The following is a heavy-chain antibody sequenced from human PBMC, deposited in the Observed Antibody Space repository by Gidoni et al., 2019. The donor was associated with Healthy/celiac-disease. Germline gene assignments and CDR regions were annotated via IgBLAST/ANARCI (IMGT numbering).Heavy chain of an antibody. CDR1: GFPFSSYW. D-gene: IGHD3-3*01. CDR3: ARDFSPPPGYDFWSERLRGDY. J-gene: IGHJ4*02. V-gene: IGHV3-7*05. CDR2: IKQDGSEK. Sequence: EVQLVESGGGLVQPGGSLRLSCAASGFPFSSYWMSWVRQAPGKGLEWVANIKQDGSEKYYVDSVKGRFTISRDNAKNSLYLQMNSLRAEDTAVYYCARDFSPPPGYDFWSERLRGDYWGQGTLVTVSS.